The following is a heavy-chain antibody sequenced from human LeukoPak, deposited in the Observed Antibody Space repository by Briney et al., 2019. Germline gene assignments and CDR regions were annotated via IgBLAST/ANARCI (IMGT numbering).Heavy chain of an antibody. J-gene: IGHJ3*02. CDR3: ARDRYSGSYSGFDDAFDI. V-gene: IGHV4-61*02. CDR1: GGSISSGSYY. CDR2: IYTSGST. Sequence: PSQTLSLTCTVSGGSISSGSYYWSWLRQPAGKGLEWIGRIYTSGSTNYNPSLKSRVTISVDTSKNQFSLKLSSVTAADTAVYYCARDRYSGSYSGFDDAFDIWGQGTMVTVSS. D-gene: IGHD1-26*01.